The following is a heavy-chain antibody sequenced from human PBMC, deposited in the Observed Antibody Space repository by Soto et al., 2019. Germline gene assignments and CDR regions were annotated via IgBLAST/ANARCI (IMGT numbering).Heavy chain of an antibody. CDR1: GGTFSSYA. J-gene: IGHJ4*02. CDR2: IIPILGTA. Sequence: QVQLVQSGAEVKKPGSSVKVSCKASGGTFSSYAISWVRQAPVQGLEWMGGIIPILGTANYAQKFQGRVTITADESTSTAYMELSSLRSEDTALYYCARAPPVSPGPIGYFDYWGQGTLVTVSS. V-gene: IGHV1-69*01. D-gene: IGHD2-8*02. CDR3: ARAPPVSPGPIGYFDY.